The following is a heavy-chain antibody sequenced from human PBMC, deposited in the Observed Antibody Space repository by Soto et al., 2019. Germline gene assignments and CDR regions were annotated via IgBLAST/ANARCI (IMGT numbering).Heavy chain of an antibody. Sequence: QVQLVQSGAEVKKPGASVKVSCKASGYTFTSYYMHWVRQAPGQGLEWMGIINPSGGSRSYEQKFQGRAAMTRDTSTSTVYTELSSLRSEDTAVYYCARVYDSSKYYFDYWGQGTLVTVSS. J-gene: IGHJ4*02. CDR3: ARVYDSSKYYFDY. V-gene: IGHV1-46*01. CDR1: GYTFTSYY. CDR2: INPSGGSR. D-gene: IGHD3-22*01.